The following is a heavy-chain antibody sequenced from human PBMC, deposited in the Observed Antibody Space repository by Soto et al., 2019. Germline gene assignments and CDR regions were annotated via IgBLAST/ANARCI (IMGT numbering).Heavy chain of an antibody. V-gene: IGHV4-59*01. CDR2: IDDSGST. CDR3: ARGGEDRVSYRYYGLDV. D-gene: IGHD1-26*01. J-gene: IGHJ6*02. CDR1: GGSISSYY. Sequence: SETLSLTCNVSGGSISSYYWSWIRQPPGRGLEWIGCIDDSGSTNYNPSLKSRVTMSLDTSKNQFSLKLRSVNAADTAVYYCARGGEDRVSYRYYGLDVWGQGTTVTVSS.